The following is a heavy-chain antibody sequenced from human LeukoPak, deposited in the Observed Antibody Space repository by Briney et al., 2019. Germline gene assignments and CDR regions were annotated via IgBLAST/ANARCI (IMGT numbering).Heavy chain of an antibody. D-gene: IGHD1-26*01. Sequence: GGSLRLSCAASGFTLSSYWVLWVRQIPGKGLEWVARVNSDGSDTTYADSVKGRFTISRDSAKNTLALQMNSLRADDTAVYYCARHPSGSSSYYFDYWGQGTLVTVSS. V-gene: IGHV3-74*03. CDR3: ARHPSGSSSYYFDY. J-gene: IGHJ4*02. CDR2: VNSDGSDT. CDR1: GFTLSSYW.